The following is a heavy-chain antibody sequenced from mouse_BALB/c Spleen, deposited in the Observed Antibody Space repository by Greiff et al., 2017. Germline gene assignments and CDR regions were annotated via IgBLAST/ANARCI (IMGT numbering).Heavy chain of an antibody. V-gene: IGHV3-2*02. CDR3: ARSEGRWLLPDY. Sequence: EVKLQESGPGLVKPSQSLSLTCTVTGYSITSDYAWNWIRQFPGNKLEWMGYISYSGSTSYNPSLKSRISITRDTSKNQFFLQLNSVTTEDTATYYCARSEGRWLLPDYWGQGTTLTVSS. CDR2: ISYSGST. J-gene: IGHJ2*01. D-gene: IGHD2-3*01. CDR1: GYSITSDYA.